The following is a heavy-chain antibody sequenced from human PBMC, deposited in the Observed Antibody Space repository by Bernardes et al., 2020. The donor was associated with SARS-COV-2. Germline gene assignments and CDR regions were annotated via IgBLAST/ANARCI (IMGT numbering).Heavy chain of an antibody. CDR2: MNPNSGNT. Sequence: ASVKVSCKASGYTFTSYDINWVRQDTGQGLEWMGWMNPNSGNTGYAQKFQGRVTMTRNTSISTAYMELSSLRSEDTAVYYCARGERYFDWLLLLWGQGTLVTVSS. CDR3: ARGERYFDWLLLL. V-gene: IGHV1-8*01. CDR1: GYTFTSYD. D-gene: IGHD3-9*01. J-gene: IGHJ4*02.